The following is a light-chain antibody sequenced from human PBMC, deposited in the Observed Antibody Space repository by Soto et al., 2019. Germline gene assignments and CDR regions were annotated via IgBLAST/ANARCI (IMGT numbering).Light chain of an antibody. CDR2: GAS. J-gene: IGKJ1*01. CDR1: PSVSSN. V-gene: IGKV3-15*01. Sequence: EIVMTQSPATLSASPGERATLSCRASPSVSSNLAWYQQKPGQAPRLLIYGASTRATGIPVRFSGSGSGTEFTLTISSLQSEDFAVYYCKQYNNWPPWTFGQGPKL. CDR3: KQYNNWPPWT.